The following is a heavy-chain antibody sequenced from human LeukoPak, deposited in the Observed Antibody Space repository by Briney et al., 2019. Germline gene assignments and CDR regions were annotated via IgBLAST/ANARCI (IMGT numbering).Heavy chain of an antibody. D-gene: IGHD3-10*01. CDR3: ARERITMIRGPMDY. CDR2: INTSGST. Sequence: SETLSLTCTVSGGSITSYYWSWIRQPAGKGLEWIGRINTSGSTNYNPSLKSRVTMSVDTSKNQFSLKLSSVTAADTAVYYCARERITMIRGPMDYWGQGTLVTVSS. J-gene: IGHJ4*02. V-gene: IGHV4-4*07. CDR1: GGSITSYY.